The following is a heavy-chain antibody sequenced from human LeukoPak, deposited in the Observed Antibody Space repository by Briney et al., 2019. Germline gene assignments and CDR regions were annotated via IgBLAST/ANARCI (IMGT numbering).Heavy chain of an antibody. D-gene: IGHD6-13*01. CDR3: AKTRPLDSSSWSHGDY. CDR2: ISGSGDST. Sequence: GGSLRLSCAASGFTFSSYAMSWVRQAPGKGLEWVSAISGSGDSTYYGDSVKGRFTISRDNSKNTLYLQMNSLRAEDTAVYCCAKTRPLDSSSWSHGDYWGQGTLVTVSS. V-gene: IGHV3-23*01. CDR1: GFTFSSYA. J-gene: IGHJ4*02.